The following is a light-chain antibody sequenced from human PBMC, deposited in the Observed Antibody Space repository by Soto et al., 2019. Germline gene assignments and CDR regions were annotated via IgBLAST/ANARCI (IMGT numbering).Light chain of an antibody. CDR2: EVR. J-gene: IGLJ1*01. Sequence: QSALTQPASVSGSPGQSITISCTGTSSDVGGYKYVSWSQQHPGKAPKLMIYEVRNRPSGVSNRFSGSKSDNTASLTISELQAEDEADYYCSSYTSSSTLVFGTGTKLTVL. CDR1: SSDVGGYKY. CDR3: SSYTSSSTLV. V-gene: IGLV2-14*01.